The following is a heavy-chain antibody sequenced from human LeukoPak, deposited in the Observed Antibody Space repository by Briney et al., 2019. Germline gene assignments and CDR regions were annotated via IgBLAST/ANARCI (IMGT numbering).Heavy chain of an antibody. J-gene: IGHJ3*02. Sequence: PGGSLRLSCAASGFTFDDYAMHWVRQAPGKGLEWDSGISWNSGRIGYADSVKGRFTISRDNGKNSLYLQMNSLRAEDTALYYCAKDIKQLELRQGDAFDIWGQGTMVTFSS. CDR3: AKDIKQLELRQGDAFDI. D-gene: IGHD1-7*01. CDR2: ISWNSGRI. CDR1: GFTFDDYA. V-gene: IGHV3-9*01.